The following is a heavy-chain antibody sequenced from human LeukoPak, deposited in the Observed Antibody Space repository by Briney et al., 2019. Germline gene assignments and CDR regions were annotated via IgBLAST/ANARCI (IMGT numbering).Heavy chain of an antibody. V-gene: IGHV4-39*01. CDR3: ASLDSSGYLSYYYGMDV. D-gene: IGHD3-22*01. CDR2: IYYSGST. Sequence: SETLSLTCTVSGGSISSSSYYWGWIRQPPGKGLEWIGSIYYSGSTYYNPSLKSRVTISVDMSKNQFSLELSSVTAADTAVYYCASLDSSGYLSYYYGMDVWGQGTTVTVSS. CDR1: GGSISSSSYY. J-gene: IGHJ6*02.